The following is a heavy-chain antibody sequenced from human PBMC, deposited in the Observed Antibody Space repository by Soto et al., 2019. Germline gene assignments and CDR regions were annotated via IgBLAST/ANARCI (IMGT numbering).Heavy chain of an antibody. CDR2: IDTSGHST. CDR3: AKDSWYFDL. V-gene: IGHV3-74*01. J-gene: IGHJ4*02. D-gene: IGHD3-9*01. CDR1: GFGVTNFW. Sequence: PXGCLRLSCEACGFGVTNFWMHGVRHVPGKGLVWVARIDTSGHSTNYAESVKGRFTISRDNAKNTVSLQMNSLRVEDTGVYYCAKDSWYFDLWSQRSQVTVSS.